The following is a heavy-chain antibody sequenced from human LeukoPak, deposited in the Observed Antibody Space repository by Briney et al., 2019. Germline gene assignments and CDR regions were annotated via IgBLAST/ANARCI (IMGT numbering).Heavy chain of an antibody. J-gene: IGHJ4*02. CDR1: GFTFSSYG. V-gene: IGHV3-30*18. Sequence: GGSLRLSCAASGFTFSSYGMHWVRQAPGKGLEWVAVISYDGSNKYYAGSVKGRFTISRDNSKNTLYLQMNSLRAEDTAVYYCAKITMVRGDLFDYWGQGTLVTVSS. D-gene: IGHD3-10*01. CDR2: ISYDGSNK. CDR3: AKITMVRGDLFDY.